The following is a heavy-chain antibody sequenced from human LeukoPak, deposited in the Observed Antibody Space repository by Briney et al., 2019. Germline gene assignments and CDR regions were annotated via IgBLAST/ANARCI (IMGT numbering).Heavy chain of an antibody. Sequence: ASVKVSCTASGYTFTDFDINWVRQAPGQGLEWMGWMNPNSGNTVYAQKFQGRVTMTRDTSINTARMELTSLTSEDTAVYYCARALDRSYYYVYLSWGQGTLITVSS. D-gene: IGHD3-16*01. CDR2: MNPNSGNT. V-gene: IGHV1-8*01. CDR1: GYTFTDFD. CDR3: ARALDRSYYYVYLS. J-gene: IGHJ4*02.